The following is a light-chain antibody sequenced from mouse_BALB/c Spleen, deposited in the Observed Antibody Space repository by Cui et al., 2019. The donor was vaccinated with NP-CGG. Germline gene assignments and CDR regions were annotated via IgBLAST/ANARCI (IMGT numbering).Light chain of an antibody. CDR2: GTN. J-gene: IGLJ1*01. CDR1: TGAVTTSNY. CDR3: ALWYSNHWV. Sequence: QAGVTQESARTPSPGGTVTLTCRSSTGAVTTSNYANWVQEKPDHLFTGLIGGTNNRAPGVPARFSGSLIGDKAALTITGAQTEDEAIYFCALWYSNHWVFGGGTKLTVL. V-gene: IGLV1*01.